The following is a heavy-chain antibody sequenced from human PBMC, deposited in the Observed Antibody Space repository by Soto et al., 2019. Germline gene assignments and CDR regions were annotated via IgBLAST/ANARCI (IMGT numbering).Heavy chain of an antibody. J-gene: IGHJ4*02. CDR3: GSGTTEDFDY. Sequence: QVQLVESGGGVVQPGRSLRLSCAASGFTFSSYGMHWVRQAPGKGLEWVAVISYDGSNKYYADSVKGRFTISRDNSENTLYLQMNSLRAEDTAVYYCGSGTTEDFDYWGQGTLVTVSS. CDR1: GFTFSSYG. D-gene: IGHD1-1*01. V-gene: IGHV3-30*03. CDR2: ISYDGSNK.